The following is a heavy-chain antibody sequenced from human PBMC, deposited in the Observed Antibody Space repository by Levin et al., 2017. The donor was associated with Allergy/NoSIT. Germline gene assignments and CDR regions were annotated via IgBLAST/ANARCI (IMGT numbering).Heavy chain of an antibody. J-gene: IGHJ5*02. Sequence: SGTLSLTCTVSGGSISSYYWSWIRQPPGKGLEWIGYIYYSGSTNYNPSLKSRVTISVDTSKNQFSLKLSSVTAADTAVYYCARGASPVVVDGSSYWFDPWGQGTLVTVSS. V-gene: IGHV4-59*01. CDR1: GGSISSYY. CDR2: IYYSGST. D-gene: IGHD2-15*01. CDR3: ARGASPVVVDGSSYWFDP.